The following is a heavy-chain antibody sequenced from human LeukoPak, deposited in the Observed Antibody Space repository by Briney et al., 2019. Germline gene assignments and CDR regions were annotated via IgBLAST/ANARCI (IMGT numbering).Heavy chain of an antibody. D-gene: IGHD5-24*01. Sequence: SETLSLTCTVSGGSISSGDYYWSWIRQPPGKGLEWIGYIYHSGSTNYNPSLKSRVTISLDRSKNQFSLKLTSVTAADTAIYYCARVGGMTTINNAAFDIWGQGTMVTVSS. CDR2: IYHSGST. CDR3: ARVGGMTTINNAAFDI. CDR1: GGSISSGDYY. J-gene: IGHJ3*02. V-gene: IGHV4-61*08.